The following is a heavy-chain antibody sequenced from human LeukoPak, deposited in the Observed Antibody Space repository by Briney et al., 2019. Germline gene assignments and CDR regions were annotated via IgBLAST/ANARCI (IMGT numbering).Heavy chain of an antibody. CDR3: AKSYIGKDGYSYFEY. D-gene: IGHD5-24*01. J-gene: IGHJ4*02. CDR2: IYTYGTS. Sequence: SETLSLTCTVSGGFEDRLSWNWMRQPAGKGLEWIGRIYTYGTSSYNPSLKSRVSMSVDTSKNQFSLKVKSVTAADTAVYYCAKSYIGKDGYSYFEYWGQGIAVTVSS. CDR1: GGFEDRLS. V-gene: IGHV4-4*07.